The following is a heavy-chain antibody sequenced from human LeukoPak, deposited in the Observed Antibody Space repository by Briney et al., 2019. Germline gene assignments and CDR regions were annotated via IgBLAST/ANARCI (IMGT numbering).Heavy chain of an antibody. CDR2: IIPIFGTA. CDR1: GGTFSSYA. J-gene: IGHJ4*02. Sequence: SVKVSCKASGGTFSSYAISWVRQAPGQGLEWMGGIIPIFGTANYAQKFQGRVTITTDESTSTAYMELSSLRSEDTAVYYCARAAAARRQGFDYWGQGTLVTVSS. CDR3: ARAAAARRQGFDY. D-gene: IGHD5-18*01. V-gene: IGHV1-69*05.